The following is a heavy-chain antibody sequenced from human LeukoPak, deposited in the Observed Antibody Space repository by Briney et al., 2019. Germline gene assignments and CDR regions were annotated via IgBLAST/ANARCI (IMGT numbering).Heavy chain of an antibody. CDR2: TYYRAKWDN. V-gene: IGHV6-1*01. CDR1: GDSVSSNSAA. J-gene: IGHJ5*02. CDR3: ARDTGVRGSFGWFDP. Sequence: SQTLSLTCAISGDSVSSNSAAWNWIRQSPSRGLEWLGRTYYRAKWDNDYAVSVKSRITINPDTSKNQFTLHLNSVTREDTAVYYCARDTGVRGSFGWFDPWGQGTLVTVSS. D-gene: IGHD2-15*01.